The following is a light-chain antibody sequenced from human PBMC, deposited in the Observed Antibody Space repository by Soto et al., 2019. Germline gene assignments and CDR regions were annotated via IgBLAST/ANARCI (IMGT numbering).Light chain of an antibody. J-gene: IGKJ1*01. CDR3: QQSYSTPPWT. CDR1: QSLLHSNGYNY. Sequence: DIVMTQSPLSLPVTPGEPASISCRSSQSLLHSNGYNYFDWYLQKPGQSPQLLIYLGSNRASGVPDRFSGSGSGTDFTLTISSLQPEDFATYFCQQSYSTPPWTFGQGTKVEIK. CDR2: LGS. V-gene: IGKV2-28*01.